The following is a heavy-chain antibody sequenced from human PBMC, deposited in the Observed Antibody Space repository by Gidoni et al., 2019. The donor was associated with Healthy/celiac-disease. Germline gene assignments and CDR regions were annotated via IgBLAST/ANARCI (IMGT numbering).Heavy chain of an antibody. CDR1: CGSISRGDYY. Sequence: QVQLQESGPGLVQPSQTLSLTCTVSCGSISRGDYYWSWIRQPPGKGLEWIGYIYYSGSTYYNQSLKSRVTISVDTSKNQFSLKLSSVTAADTAVYYCARPNQVGYSSRWPNWYFDLWGRGTLVTVSS. V-gene: IGHV4-30-4*01. J-gene: IGHJ2*01. CDR2: IYYSGST. D-gene: IGHD6-13*01. CDR3: ARPNQVGYSSRWPNWYFDL.